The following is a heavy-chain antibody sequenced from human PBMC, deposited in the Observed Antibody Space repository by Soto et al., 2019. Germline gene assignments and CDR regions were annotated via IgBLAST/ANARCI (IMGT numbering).Heavy chain of an antibody. CDR2: INHSGST. Sequence: PSETLSLTCAVYGGSFSGYYWSWIRQPPGKGLEWIGEINHSGSTNYNPSLKSRVTIPVDTSKNQFSLKLSSVTAADTAVYYCARAYSGSYLGRYFDYWGQGTLVTVSS. CDR1: GGSFSGYY. V-gene: IGHV4-34*01. D-gene: IGHD1-26*01. J-gene: IGHJ4*02. CDR3: ARAYSGSYLGRYFDY.